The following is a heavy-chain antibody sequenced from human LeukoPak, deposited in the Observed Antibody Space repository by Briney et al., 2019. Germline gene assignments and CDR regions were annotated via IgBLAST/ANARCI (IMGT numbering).Heavy chain of an antibody. CDR1: GYSFTSYW. J-gene: IGHJ5*02. Sequence: GASLKISCKGSGYSFTSYWIGWVRQMPGKGLEWMGIIYPGDSDTRYSPSFQGQVTISAGKSISTAYLQWSSLKASDTAMYYCARHGIDYVWGSYRPDWFDPWGQGTLVTVSS. D-gene: IGHD3-16*02. V-gene: IGHV5-51*01. CDR3: ARHGIDYVWGSYRPDWFDP. CDR2: IYPGDSDT.